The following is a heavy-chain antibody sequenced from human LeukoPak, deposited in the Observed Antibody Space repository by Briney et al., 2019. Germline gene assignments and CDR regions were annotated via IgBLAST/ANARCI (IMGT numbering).Heavy chain of an antibody. CDR1: GGTFSSYA. J-gene: IGHJ3*02. D-gene: IGHD3-22*01. CDR2: IIPILGIA. Sequence: SVKVSCKASGGTFSSYAISWVRQAPGQGLEWMGRIIPILGIANYAQKFQGRVTITADKSTSTAYMELSSLRSEDTAVYYCADDSRQLDAFDIRGQGTMVTVSS. V-gene: IGHV1-69*04. CDR3: ADDSRQLDAFDI.